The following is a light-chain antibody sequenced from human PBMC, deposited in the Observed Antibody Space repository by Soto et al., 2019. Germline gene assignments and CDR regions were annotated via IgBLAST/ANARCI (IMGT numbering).Light chain of an antibody. V-gene: IGKV2D-29*01. Sequence: DIVMTQTPLFLSVTPGQPASISCRSTQSLLHSDGKTYFYWFLQKAGQPPQLLLYEVSNRFSGVSDRLSGSGSGTDFTLKISRVAADDVGIYYCMQSIKIPYTVGQGPNVDI. CDR2: EVS. CDR3: MQSIKIPYT. CDR1: QSLLHSDGKTY. J-gene: IGKJ2*01.